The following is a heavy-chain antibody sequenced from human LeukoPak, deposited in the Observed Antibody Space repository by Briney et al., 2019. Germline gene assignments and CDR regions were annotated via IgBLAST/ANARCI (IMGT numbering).Heavy chain of an antibody. J-gene: IGHJ4*02. CDR3: ARADTVLMVYVMTPPWALIDY. Sequence: ASVKVSCKASGYTFTGYYMHWGRQAPGQGLEWMGWINPNSGGTNYAQKFQGRVTMTRDTSISTAYMELNRLGSDDTAVFYCARADTVLMVYVMTPPWALIDYWGQGTLVTVSS. D-gene: IGHD2-8*01. V-gene: IGHV1-2*02. CDR1: GYTFTGYY. CDR2: INPNSGGT.